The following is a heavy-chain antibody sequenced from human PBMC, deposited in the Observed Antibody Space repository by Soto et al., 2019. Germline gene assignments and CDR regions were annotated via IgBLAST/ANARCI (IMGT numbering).Heavy chain of an antibody. CDR2: IYPGDLDT. CDR3: ARSIAVTGTYLSGLDV. D-gene: IGHD6-19*01. Sequence: PGESLKISCKGSGYSFSSFWVAWVRQTPGKGLEWLGIIYPGDLDTRYTSSFQGHVIISADKSSSTVYLQWSSLKASDTAIYYCARSIAVTGTYLSGLDVWGQGTPVTVSS. V-gene: IGHV5-51*01. J-gene: IGHJ6*02. CDR1: GYSFSSFW.